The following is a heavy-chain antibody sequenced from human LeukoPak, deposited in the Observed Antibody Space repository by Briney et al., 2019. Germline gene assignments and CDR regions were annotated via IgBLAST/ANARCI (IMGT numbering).Heavy chain of an antibody. J-gene: IGHJ4*02. V-gene: IGHV1-8*01. Sequence: ASVKVSCKASGYTFTSYDINWVRQATGQGLEWMGWMNPNSGNTGYAQKFQGRVTMTRNTSISTAYMELSSLRSEDTAVYYCARFSYDYVWGSYRRFDYWGQGTLVTVS. CDR3: ARFSYDYVWGSYRRFDY. D-gene: IGHD3-16*02. CDR2: MNPNSGNT. CDR1: GYTFTSYD.